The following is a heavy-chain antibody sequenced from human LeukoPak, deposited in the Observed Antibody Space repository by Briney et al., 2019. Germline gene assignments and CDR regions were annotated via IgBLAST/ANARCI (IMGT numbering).Heavy chain of an antibody. J-gene: IGHJ6*03. CDR2: YSGSS. V-gene: IGHV4-59*01. D-gene: IGHD3-3*01. Sequence: SETLSLTCTVSGGSISAYYWSWIRQPPGKGLEWIGYYSGSSNYNPSLKSRVIISVDTSKNQFSLELSPVIAADTAVYYCASLTIFGVVNYYYYMDVWGKGTTVTVSS. CDR1: GGSISAYY. CDR3: ASLTIFGVVNYYYYMDV.